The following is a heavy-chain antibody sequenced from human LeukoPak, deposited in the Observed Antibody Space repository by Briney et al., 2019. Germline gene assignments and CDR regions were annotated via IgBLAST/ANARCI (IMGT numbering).Heavy chain of an antibody. D-gene: IGHD3-22*01. V-gene: IGHV1-24*01. CDR3: ATDPPHYYDPPTRNDAFDI. CDR2: FDPEDGET. J-gene: IGHJ3*02. CDR1: GYTLTELS. Sequence: GASVKVSCKVSGYTLTELSMHWVRQAPGKGLEWMGGFDPEDGETIYAQKFQGRVTMTEDTSTDTAYMELSSLRSEDTAVYYCATDPPHYYDPPTRNDAFDIWGQGTMVTVSS.